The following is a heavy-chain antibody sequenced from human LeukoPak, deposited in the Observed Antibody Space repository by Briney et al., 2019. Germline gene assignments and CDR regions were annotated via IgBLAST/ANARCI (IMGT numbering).Heavy chain of an antibody. CDR1: GYTFTSYG. D-gene: IGHD2-2*01. J-gene: IGHJ4*02. V-gene: IGHV1-2*02. CDR3: ARERYCSSTSCYASFDY. CDR2: INPNSGGT. Sequence: GASVKVSCKASGYTFTSYGISWARQAPGQGLEWMGWINPNSGGTNYAQKFQGRVTMTRDTSISTAYMELSRLRSDDTAVYYCARERYCSSTSCYASFDYWGQGTLVTVSS.